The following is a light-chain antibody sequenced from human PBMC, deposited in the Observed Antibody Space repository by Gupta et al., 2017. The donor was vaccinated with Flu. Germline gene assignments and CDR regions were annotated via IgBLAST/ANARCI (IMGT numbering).Light chain of an antibody. J-gene: IGKJ2*01. CDR1: QTITRN. V-gene: IGKV3-15*01. Sequence: EIMMTQSPATLSVSPGERAALSCRASQTITRNLAWYQQKPGQAPRLLIYGTSTRATGIPARFRGSGSGTEFTLTISSLQSEDFAVYYCQQYDGWPPAFTFGQGTKLEIK. CDR2: GTS. CDR3: QQYDGWPPAFT.